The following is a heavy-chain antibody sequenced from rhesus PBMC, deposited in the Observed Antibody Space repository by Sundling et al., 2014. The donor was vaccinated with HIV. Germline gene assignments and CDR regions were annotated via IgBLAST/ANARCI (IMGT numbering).Heavy chain of an antibody. CDR2: IGDSTGNI. D-gene: IGHD1-1*01. Sequence: QVQLQESGPGLVKPSETLSLTCAVSGGSFGGYYWNWIRQSPGKGLEWIGFIGDSTGNIYYNPSLKSRGTISRDTSKNQLSLTLTSVTAADTAVYYCATTKGWNYPFDLWGQGVLVTVSS. J-gene: IGHJ4*01. CDR3: ATTKGWNYPFDL. CDR1: GGSFGGYY. V-gene: IGHV4-165*02.